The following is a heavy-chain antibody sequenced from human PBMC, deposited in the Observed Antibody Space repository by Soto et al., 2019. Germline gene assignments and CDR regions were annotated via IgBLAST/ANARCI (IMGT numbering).Heavy chain of an antibody. CDR1: GGTFSSYT. CDR3: ARCEASRSPKFYSSSWYDENWCDP. CDR2: IIPILGIA. J-gene: IGHJ5*02. Sequence: QVQLVQSGAEVKKPGSSVKVSCKASGGTFSSYTISWERQAPGPGLEWMGRIIPILGIANYAQKLQGRVTTTAAKSTSTAYMELRSLRSEATALYYCARCEASRSPKFYSSSWYDENWCDPWGQGTLVTVSS. D-gene: IGHD6-13*01. V-gene: IGHV1-69*02.